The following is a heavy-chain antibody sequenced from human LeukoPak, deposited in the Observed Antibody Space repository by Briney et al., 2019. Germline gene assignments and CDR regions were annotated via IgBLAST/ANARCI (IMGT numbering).Heavy chain of an antibody. V-gene: IGHV3-21*01. CDR3: AREGGGIDY. Sequence: GGSLRLSCAASGFTFSTHNVSWVRQAAGKGLEWDSSISSGRGYIYYADSVKGRFFISRDNAKNSLYLQMNSLTAPGPAVTYCAREGGGIDYWGQGTLVTVSS. D-gene: IGHD1-1*01. J-gene: IGHJ4*02. CDR2: ISSGRGYI. CDR1: GFTFSTHN.